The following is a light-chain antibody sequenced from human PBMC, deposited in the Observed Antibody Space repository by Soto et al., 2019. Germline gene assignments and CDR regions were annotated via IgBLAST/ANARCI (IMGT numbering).Light chain of an antibody. J-gene: IGLJ1*01. CDR3: SSYSDTNSCV. Sequence: QSVLTQPPSASGSPGQAVTISCTGTSRDIGGYDFVSWYQVRPGEAPQLIIYNVNGRPSGVPRRFSGSKSGNTASLTVSGLQAVDEADYYCSSYSDTNSCVVGTGTKVTVL. CDR1: SRDIGGYDF. V-gene: IGLV2-8*01. CDR2: NVN.